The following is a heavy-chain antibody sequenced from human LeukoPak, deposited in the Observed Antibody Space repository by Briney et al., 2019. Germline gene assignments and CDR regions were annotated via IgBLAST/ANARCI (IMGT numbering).Heavy chain of an antibody. CDR2: ISSSSGTI. Sequence: GGSLRLSCAASGFTFSLYATHWVRQAPGRGLEWVSYISSSSGTIFYADSVKGRFTISRDNAKNSLYLQMNSLRAEDTAVYYCARGGDPDYWGQGTLVTVSS. CDR1: GFTFSLYA. V-gene: IGHV3-48*04. CDR3: ARGGDPDY. J-gene: IGHJ4*02. D-gene: IGHD2-21*02.